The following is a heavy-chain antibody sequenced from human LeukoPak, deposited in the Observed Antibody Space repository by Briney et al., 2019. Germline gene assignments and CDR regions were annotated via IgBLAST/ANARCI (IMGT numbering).Heavy chain of an antibody. CDR3: ARGGGDYYDSSGYLPRGFDP. V-gene: IGHV1-69*05. D-gene: IGHD3-22*01. CDR1: GGTFSSYA. J-gene: IGHJ5*02. CDR2: IIPIFGTA. Sequence: SAKVSCKASGGTFSSYAISWVRQAPGQGLEWMGGIIPIFGTANYAQKFQGRVTITTDESTSTAYMELSSLRSEDTAVYYCARGGGDYYDSSGYLPRGFDPWGQGTLVTVSS.